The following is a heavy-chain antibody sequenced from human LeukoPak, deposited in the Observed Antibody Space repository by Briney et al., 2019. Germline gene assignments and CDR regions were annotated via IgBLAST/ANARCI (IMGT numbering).Heavy chain of an antibody. CDR2: INPNSGGT. Sequence: ASVKVSCKASGYTFTGYYMHWVRQAPGQGLEWMGWINPNSGGTNYAQKFQGRVTMTRDTSISTAYVELSRLRSDDTAVYYCARARSAANDAFDIWGQGTMVTVSS. CDR1: GYTFTGYY. J-gene: IGHJ3*02. V-gene: IGHV1-2*02. D-gene: IGHD6-13*01. CDR3: ARARSAANDAFDI.